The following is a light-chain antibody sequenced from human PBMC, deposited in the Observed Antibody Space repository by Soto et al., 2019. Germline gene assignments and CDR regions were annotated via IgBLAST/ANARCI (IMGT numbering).Light chain of an antibody. CDR3: LQYNKWPRT. V-gene: IGKV3-15*01. CDR1: QSRGNN. J-gene: IGKJ1*01. Sequence: ERARTQAPATLSVSPGGRATLSCRANQSRGNNIAWYEQKPGQAPRLLIYGASTGATGLPARFSGSGSGTEFTLSISSLQSEDFAVYYCLQYNKWPRTFGQGTKVDIK. CDR2: GAS.